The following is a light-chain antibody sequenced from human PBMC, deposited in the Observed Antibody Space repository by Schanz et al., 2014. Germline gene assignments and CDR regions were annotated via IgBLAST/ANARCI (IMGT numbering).Light chain of an antibody. Sequence: EIVMTQSPGTLSLSPGQRATLSCRASQSVTSTYVAWYQQKPGQAPRLLIYDASNRATGIPARFSGSGSGTDFTLTISSLEPEDFAVYYCQQRSNWPPLTFGGGTKVEIK. CDR2: DAS. V-gene: IGKV3-11*01. CDR1: QSVTSTY. CDR3: QQRSNWPPLT. J-gene: IGKJ4*01.